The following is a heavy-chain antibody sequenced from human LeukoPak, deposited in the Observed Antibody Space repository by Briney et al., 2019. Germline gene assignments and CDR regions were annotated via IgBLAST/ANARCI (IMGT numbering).Heavy chain of an antibody. CDR3: ARDRYSGSYSDASDI. D-gene: IGHD1-26*01. Sequence: GGSLRLSCAASGFTFSSYSMNWVRQAPGKGLEWVSSISSSSSYIYYADSVKGRFTISRDNAKNSLYLQMNSLRAEDTAVYYCARDRYSGSYSDASDIWGQGTMVTVSS. V-gene: IGHV3-21*01. CDR2: ISSSSSYI. J-gene: IGHJ3*02. CDR1: GFTFSSYS.